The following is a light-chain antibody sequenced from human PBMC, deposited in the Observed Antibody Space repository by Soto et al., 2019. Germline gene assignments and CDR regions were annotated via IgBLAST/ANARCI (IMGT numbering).Light chain of an antibody. CDR2: EGS. CDR3: CSYAGSSSSVL. CDR1: SSDVGIYNL. J-gene: IGLJ2*01. Sequence: QSALTQPASGSGSPGQSITISCTGTSSDVGIYNLVSWYQQHPGKSPKLMIYEGSKRPSGVSNRFSGSKSGNTASLTISGLQAEDEADYYCCSYAGSSSSVLFGGGTKLTVL. V-gene: IGLV2-23*01.